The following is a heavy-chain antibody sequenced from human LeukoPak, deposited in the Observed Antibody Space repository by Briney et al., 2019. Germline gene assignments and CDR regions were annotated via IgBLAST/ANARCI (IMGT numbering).Heavy chain of an antibody. CDR3: ARGSGWPIYFDY. D-gene: IGHD6-19*01. V-gene: IGHV3-33*08. CDR1: GFTFSSYA. CDR2: IWYDGSNK. Sequence: PGRSLRLSCAASGFTFSSYAMHWVRQAPGKGLEWVAVIWYDGSNKYYADSVKGRFTISRDNSKNTLYLQMNSLRAEDTAVHYCARGSGWPIYFDYWGQGTLVTVSS. J-gene: IGHJ4*02.